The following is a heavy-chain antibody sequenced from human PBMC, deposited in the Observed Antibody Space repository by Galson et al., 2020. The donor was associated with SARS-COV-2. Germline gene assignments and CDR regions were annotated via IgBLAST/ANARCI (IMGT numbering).Heavy chain of an antibody. Sequence: SETLSLTCAVSRRSISSSNRWRWVREPPGKGLEWIGEIYHSGSTNYNPSLKSRVTISVDKSKNQFSLKLSSVTAADTAVYYCARNTPGSPNWFDPWGQGTLVTVSS. CDR3: ARNTPGSPNWFDP. CDR2: IYHSGST. D-gene: IGHD2-2*02. V-gene: IGHV4-4*02. CDR1: RRSISSSNR. J-gene: IGHJ5*02.